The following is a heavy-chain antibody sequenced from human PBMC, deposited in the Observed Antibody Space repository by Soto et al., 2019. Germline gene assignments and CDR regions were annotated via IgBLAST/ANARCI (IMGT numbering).Heavy chain of an antibody. V-gene: IGHV3-33*01. Sequence: QVQLVESGGSVVQPGRSLRLSCAASGFTFSSYGMHWVRQAPGKGVEWVAVIWFDGSNKYYADSVKGRFTISRDKSKNTLYLQMNSLRAEDTAVYYCARVFDTYYFDSWGQGTLVTVSS. CDR2: IWFDGSNK. CDR3: ARVFDTYYFDS. CDR1: GFTFSSYG. D-gene: IGHD3-9*01. J-gene: IGHJ4*02.